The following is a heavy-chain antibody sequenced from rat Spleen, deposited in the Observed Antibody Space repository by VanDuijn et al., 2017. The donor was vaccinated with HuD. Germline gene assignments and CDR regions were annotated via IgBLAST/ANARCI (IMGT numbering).Heavy chain of an antibody. V-gene: IGHV5-22*01. D-gene: IGHD1-11*01. CDR3: AKDRDGGCAFDD. J-gene: IGHJ2*01. CDR1: GFTFSDYY. CDR2: ISYEGSTT. Sequence: EVQLVESGGGLVRPGRSLKLSCAASGFTFSDYYMAWVRQAPKKGLEWVASISYEGSTTHYGDSVKGRFTISRNNAENTVYLQMNSLRSEDTATYYCAKDRDGGCAFDDWGQGVMVTVSS.